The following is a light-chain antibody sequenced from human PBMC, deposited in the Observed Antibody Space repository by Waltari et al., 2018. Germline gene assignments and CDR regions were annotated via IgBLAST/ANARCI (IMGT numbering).Light chain of an antibody. CDR1: TSDVGNYDL. V-gene: IGLV2-23*02. CDR3: CSYAGRGTYV. Sequence: QSALTQPASVSGTLGQSITISRTGTTSDVGNYDLVSWYQHHPGKAPKLLICEVIKRPSGVFSRFSGSKSGNTASLTISGLQAEDEADYYCCSYAGRGTYVFGSGTKVTVL. CDR2: EVI. J-gene: IGLJ1*01.